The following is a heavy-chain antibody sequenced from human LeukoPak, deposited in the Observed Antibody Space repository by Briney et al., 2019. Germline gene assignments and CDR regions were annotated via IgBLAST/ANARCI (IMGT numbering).Heavy chain of an antibody. Sequence: GGSLRLPCAASGFTFSSHWMSWVRQAPGKGLEWVANIYPDGSKTYYVDSVKGRFTISRDNAKNSLHLQMNSLRAEDTAVYYCARVPIGAAYFDYWGQGTLVPVSS. CDR1: GFTFSSHW. V-gene: IGHV3-7*01. J-gene: IGHJ4*02. D-gene: IGHD6-25*01. CDR2: IYPDGSKT. CDR3: ARVPIGAAYFDY.